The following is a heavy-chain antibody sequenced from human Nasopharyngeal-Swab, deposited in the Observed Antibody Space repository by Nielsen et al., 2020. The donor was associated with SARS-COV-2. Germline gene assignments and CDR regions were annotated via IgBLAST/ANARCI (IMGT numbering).Heavy chain of an antibody. CDR2: VSGGGDST. V-gene: IGHV3-23*01. J-gene: IGHJ4*02. D-gene: IGHD6-13*01. CDR3: ARGGNIRGWYSSSPFDY. CDR1: GFTFSSYA. Sequence: GESLKISCAASGFTFSSYAMSWVRQAPGKGLEWVSTVSGGGDSTNYADSVKGRFTISRGNSKNSLYLQMNSLRAEDTAVYYCARGGNIRGWYSSSPFDYWGQGTLVTVSS.